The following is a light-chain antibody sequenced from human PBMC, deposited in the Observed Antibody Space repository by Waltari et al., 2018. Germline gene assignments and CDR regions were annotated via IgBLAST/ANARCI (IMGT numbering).Light chain of an antibody. CDR2: DNN. V-gene: IGLV1-51*01. CDR3: GTWDSSLSATV. CDR1: SSNIGNNY. J-gene: IGLJ2*01. Sequence: QSVLTQPPSVSAAPGQKVTISYSGSSSNIGNNYVSWYQQLPGTAPKLLIYDNNKRPSGIPDRFSGSQSGTSATLGITGLQTGDEADYYCGTWDSSLSATVFGGGTKLTVL.